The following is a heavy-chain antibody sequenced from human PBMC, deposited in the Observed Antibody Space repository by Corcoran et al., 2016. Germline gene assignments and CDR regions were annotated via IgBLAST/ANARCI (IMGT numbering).Heavy chain of an antibody. V-gene: IGHV4-34*01. CDR1: GGSFSGYY. Sequence: QVQLQQWGAGLLKPSETLSLTCAVYGGSFSGYYWSWIRQPPGKGLAWIGEINHSGSTNYNPSLKSRVTISVDTSKNQFSLKLSSVTAADTAVYYCARVRENYFDYWGQGTLVTVSS. J-gene: IGHJ4*02. CDR2: INHSGST. CDR3: ARVRENYFDY. D-gene: IGHD1-26*01.